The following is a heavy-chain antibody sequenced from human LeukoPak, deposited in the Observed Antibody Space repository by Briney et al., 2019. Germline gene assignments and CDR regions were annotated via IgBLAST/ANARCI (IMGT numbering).Heavy chain of an antibody. J-gene: IGHJ6*03. D-gene: IGHD2-2*02. Sequence: GSLRLSCAASGFTFNNYAMSWIRQPPGKGLEWIGYVSYSGTTNYSPSLKSRVTISVDTSKNQFSLKLSSVTAADTAVYYCARGPSAIYMDVWGKGTTVTISS. V-gene: IGHV4-59*01. CDR3: ARGPSAIYMDV. CDR2: VSYSGTT. CDR1: GFTFNNYA.